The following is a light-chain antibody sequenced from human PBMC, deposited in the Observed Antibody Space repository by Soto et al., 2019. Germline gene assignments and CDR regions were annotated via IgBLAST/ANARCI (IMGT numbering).Light chain of an antibody. CDR3: QQYNSYSLT. CDR1: QRISRG. CDR2: DAS. Sequence: DIQMTQSPSTLSASVGDRVTITCRASQRISRGLAWYQQKPGKAPKLLIYDASSLESGVPSRFSGSGSGTEFTLTISSLQPDDFATYYCQQYNSYSLTFGQGTKLEIK. J-gene: IGKJ2*01. V-gene: IGKV1-5*01.